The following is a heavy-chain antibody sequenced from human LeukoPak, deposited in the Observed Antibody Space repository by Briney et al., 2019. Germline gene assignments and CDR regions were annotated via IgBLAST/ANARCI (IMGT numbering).Heavy chain of an antibody. CDR3: ARVALYYDSSGSFDY. Sequence: GGSLRLSCAASGFTFSSYSMNWVRQAPGKGLEWVSSISSSSSYIYYADSVKGRFTISRDSAKNSLYLQMNSLRAEDTAVYYCARVALYYDSSGSFDYWGQGTLVTVSS. J-gene: IGHJ4*02. CDR1: GFTFSSYS. CDR2: ISSSSSYI. V-gene: IGHV3-21*01. D-gene: IGHD3-22*01.